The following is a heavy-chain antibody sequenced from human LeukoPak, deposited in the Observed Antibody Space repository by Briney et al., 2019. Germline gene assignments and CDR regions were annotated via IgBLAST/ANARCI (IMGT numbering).Heavy chain of an antibody. D-gene: IGHD5-24*01. CDR1: GFTFSSDW. V-gene: IGHV3-7*01. Sequence: QPGGSLRLSCAASGFTFSSDWMSWVRQAPGKGLEWVANIKQDGSEKYYVDSVTGRFTISRDNAKNSLYLQMNSLRAEDTAVYYCARWRDGYNYYFDYWGWGNVVIVSS. CDR3: ARWRDGYNYYFDY. J-gene: IGHJ4*02. CDR2: IKQDGSEK.